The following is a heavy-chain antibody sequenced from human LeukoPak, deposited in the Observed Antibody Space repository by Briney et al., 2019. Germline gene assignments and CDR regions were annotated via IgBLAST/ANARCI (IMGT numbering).Heavy chain of an antibody. CDR2: ISSSSTYR. D-gene: IGHD1-26*01. Sequence: GGSLRLSCAASGFTFSSYSMSWVRQAPGKGLEWVSSISSSSTYRYYAASVKGRFTISRDNAKNSLYLQMNSLRAEDTALYYCARGRYSGSYLLDYWGQGTLVTVSS. J-gene: IGHJ4*02. CDR3: ARGRYSGSYLLDY. V-gene: IGHV3-21*01. CDR1: GFTFSSYS.